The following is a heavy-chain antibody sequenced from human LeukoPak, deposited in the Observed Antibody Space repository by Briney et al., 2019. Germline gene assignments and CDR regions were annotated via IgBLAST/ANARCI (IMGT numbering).Heavy chain of an antibody. J-gene: IGHJ4*02. CDR3: ARAITTRYSSGWYSVDY. CDR2: TYYRSKWYN. Sequence: SQTLSLTCAISGDSVSINSAAWNWIRQSPSRGLEWLGRTYYRSKWYNDYAVSVKSRITINPDTSKNQFSLQLNSVTPEDTAVYYCARAITTRYSSGWYSVDYWGQGTLVTVSS. D-gene: IGHD6-19*01. V-gene: IGHV6-1*01. CDR1: GDSVSINSAA.